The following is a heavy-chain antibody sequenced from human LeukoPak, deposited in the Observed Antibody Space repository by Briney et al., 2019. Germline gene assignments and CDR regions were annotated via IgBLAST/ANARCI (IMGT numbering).Heavy chain of an antibody. CDR3: AKQTDTTGSRGGAFDI. D-gene: IGHD3-22*01. Sequence: GSLRLSCASSGFTFSKYATSWVRQAPGKGLEWVSTISNSGGSTYSADSMKGRFTISRDNSKNTLFLQMSGLGAEDTAVYYCAKQTDTTGSRGGAFDIWGQGTMVTVSS. CDR2: ISNSGGST. CDR1: GFTFSKYA. J-gene: IGHJ3*02. V-gene: IGHV3-23*01.